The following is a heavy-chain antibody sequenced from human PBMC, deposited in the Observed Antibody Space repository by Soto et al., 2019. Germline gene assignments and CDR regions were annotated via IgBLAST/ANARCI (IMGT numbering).Heavy chain of an antibody. CDR3: ARVGISSSWYTSPYFDY. CDR2: MHCTGFS. CDR1: GDSVTSHY. V-gene: IGHV4-59*02. J-gene: IGHJ4*02. D-gene: IGHD6-13*01. Sequence: SETLSLTCSFSGDSVTSHYLTWIRQSPEKGLEWIGYMHCTGFSHYNPSLKSRLTISVDTSKNQFSLKLSSVTAADTAVYYCARVGISSSWYTSPYFDYWGQGTLVTVSS.